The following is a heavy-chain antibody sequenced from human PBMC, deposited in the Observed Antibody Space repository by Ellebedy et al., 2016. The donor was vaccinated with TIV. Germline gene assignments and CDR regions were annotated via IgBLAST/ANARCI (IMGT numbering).Heavy chain of an antibody. D-gene: IGHD3-10*01. Sequence: ASVKVSCXASGYTFTSYDINWVRQATGQGLEWMGWMNPNSGNTGYAQKFQGRVTMTRNTSISTAYMELSSLRSEDTAVYYCASGMGYYYYYYMDVWGKGTTVTVSS. J-gene: IGHJ6*03. CDR1: GYTFTSYD. V-gene: IGHV1-8*01. CDR2: MNPNSGNT. CDR3: ASGMGYYYYYYMDV.